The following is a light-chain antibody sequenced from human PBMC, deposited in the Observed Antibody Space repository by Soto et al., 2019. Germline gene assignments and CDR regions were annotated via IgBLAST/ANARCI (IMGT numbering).Light chain of an antibody. V-gene: IGKV1-5*01. J-gene: IGKJ2*01. CDR2: DAS. CDR1: QSVSNW. CDR3: QQYSSDPYT. Sequence: DIQMTQSPSTLSASVGDRVTVTCRASQSVSNWLAWYQQKPGKAPKFLIFDASELESGVPSRFSGTGSGTEFTLNISSLQPDDFATYYCQQYSSDPYTFGQGTKLEIK.